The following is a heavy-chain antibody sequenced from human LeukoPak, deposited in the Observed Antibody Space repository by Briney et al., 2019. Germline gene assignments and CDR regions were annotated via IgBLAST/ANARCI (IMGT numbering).Heavy chain of an antibody. J-gene: IGHJ4*02. CDR1: GYTFTGYH. V-gene: IGHV1-2*02. CDR2: INPNSGGT. Sequence: ASVKVSCKASGYTFTGYHMHWVRQAPGQGLEWMGWINPNSGGTNYAQKFQGRVTMTRDTSISTAYMELSRLRSDDTAVYYCARDPRSRSGYYDSIFDYWGQGTLVTVSS. CDR3: ARDPRSRSGYYDSIFDY. D-gene: IGHD3-22*01.